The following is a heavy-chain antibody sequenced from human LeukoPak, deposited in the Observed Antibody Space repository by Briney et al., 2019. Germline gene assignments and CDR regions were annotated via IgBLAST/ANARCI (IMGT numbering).Heavy chain of an antibody. CDR3: ARAEIYDFWSGYYIDY. V-gene: IGHV4-30-4*01. J-gene: IGHJ4*02. CDR1: GGSISSGDYY. Sequence: SQTLSLTCTVSGGSISSGDYYWSWIRQPPGKGLEWIGYIYYSGSTYYNPSLKSRVTVSVDTSKNQFSLKLSPVTAADTAVYYCARAEIYDFWSGYYIDYWGQGTLVTVSS. D-gene: IGHD3-3*01. CDR2: IYYSGST.